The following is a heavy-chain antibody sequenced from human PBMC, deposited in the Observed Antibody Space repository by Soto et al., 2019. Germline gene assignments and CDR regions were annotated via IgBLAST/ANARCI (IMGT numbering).Heavy chain of an antibody. Sequence: SETLSLTCNVSGGSIRSYYWSWIRQPAGKSLEWIGRIYTSGATNYNPSLKSRATMLIDTSKNQFSLILSSVTAADTAVYYCAREGASGFGMDVWGQGXTVTVYS. V-gene: IGHV4-4*07. D-gene: IGHD1-26*01. CDR2: IYTSGAT. J-gene: IGHJ6*02. CDR3: AREGASGFGMDV. CDR1: GGSIRSYY.